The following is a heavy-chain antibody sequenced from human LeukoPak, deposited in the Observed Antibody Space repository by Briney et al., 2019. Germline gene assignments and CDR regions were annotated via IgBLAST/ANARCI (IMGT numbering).Heavy chain of an antibody. Sequence: GESLKISCKGSGYSFTAYWIAWVRQMPGKGLEWMGIIFPGDSDTRYSPSFQGQVTISADKSINTAYLQWSSLKASDTAMYYCARRGYSYGQYYYMDVWGKGTTVTVSS. CDR3: ARRGYSYGQYYYMDV. CDR2: IFPGDSDT. D-gene: IGHD5-18*01. J-gene: IGHJ6*03. V-gene: IGHV5-51*01. CDR1: GYSFTAYW.